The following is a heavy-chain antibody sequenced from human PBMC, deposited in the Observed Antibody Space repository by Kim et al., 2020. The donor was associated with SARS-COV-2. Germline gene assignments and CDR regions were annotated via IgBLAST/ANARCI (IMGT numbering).Heavy chain of an antibody. CDR1: GYSFSNSW. V-gene: IGHV5-51*01. J-gene: IGHJ5*02. D-gene: IGHD3-3*01. CDR3: VRQRPPESHLKKFLEWFEGYFDP. Sequence: GESLKISCKASGYSFSNSWIGWVRQMPGKGLEWMGIIYPGDAYTTYSPSFQGLVTISADKSINTAYLQWSSLKASDTAMYYWVRQRPPESHLKKFLEWFEGYFDPWGQGTLVTVSS. CDR2: IYPGDAYT.